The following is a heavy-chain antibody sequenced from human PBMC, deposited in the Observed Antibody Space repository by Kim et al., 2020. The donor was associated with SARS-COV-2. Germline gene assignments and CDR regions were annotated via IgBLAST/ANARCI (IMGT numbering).Heavy chain of an antibody. V-gene: IGHV3-64D*09. J-gene: IGHJ4*02. Sequence: ADSVKGRFTISRDNSKNTLYLQMSSLRAEDTAVYYCVKFFVSWGGVLRDYWGQGTLVTVSS. CDR3: VKFFVSWGGVLRDY. D-gene: IGHD2-8*01.